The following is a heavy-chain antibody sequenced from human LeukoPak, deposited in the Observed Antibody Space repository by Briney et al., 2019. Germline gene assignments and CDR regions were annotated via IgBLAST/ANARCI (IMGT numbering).Heavy chain of an antibody. J-gene: IGHJ4*02. Sequence: PGGSLRLSCAASGFTFSDYYMSWIRQAPGKGLEWVSAISGSGGSTYYADSVKGRFTISRDNSKNTLYLQMNSLRAEDTAVYYCAKGGFPQWELLDYWGQGTLVTVSS. V-gene: IGHV3-23*01. D-gene: IGHD1-26*01. CDR2: ISGSGGST. CDR1: GFTFSDYY. CDR3: AKGGFPQWELLDY.